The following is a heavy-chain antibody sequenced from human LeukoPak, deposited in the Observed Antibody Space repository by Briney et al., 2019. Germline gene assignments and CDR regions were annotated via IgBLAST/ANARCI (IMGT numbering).Heavy chain of an antibody. V-gene: IGHV3-30-3*01. D-gene: IGHD3-3*01. CDR2: ISFDVNYE. Sequence: PGGSLRLSCAASGFTFSTYTMHWVRQAPGKGLEWVAVISFDVNYEYYADSVKGRFTISRDNSKNTLYLQMNSLRAEDTAVYYCAKVRVLVRFLPDYWGQGTLVTVSS. CDR3: AKVRVLVRFLPDY. J-gene: IGHJ4*02. CDR1: GFTFSTYT.